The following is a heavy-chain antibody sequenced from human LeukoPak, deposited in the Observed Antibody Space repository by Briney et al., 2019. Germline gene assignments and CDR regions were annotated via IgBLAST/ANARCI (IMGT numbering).Heavy chain of an antibody. Sequence: SETLSLTCTVSGGSISSYYWSWIRQPAGKGLEWIGRIYTSGSTNYSPSLKSRVTISVDTSKNQFPLNVTSVTAADTAVYYCARSTNRLDSWGQGTLVTVSS. CDR2: IYTSGST. CDR1: GGSISSYY. V-gene: IGHV4-4*07. J-gene: IGHJ4*02. CDR3: ARSTNRLDS. D-gene: IGHD1-14*01.